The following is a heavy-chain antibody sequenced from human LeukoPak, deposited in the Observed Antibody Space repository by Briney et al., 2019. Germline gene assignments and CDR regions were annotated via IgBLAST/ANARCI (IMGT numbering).Heavy chain of an antibody. CDR2: IYWNDDK. V-gene: IGHV2-5*01. CDR1: GFSLITPGVG. J-gene: IGHJ5*02. Sequence: SGPTLVKPTQTLTLTCTFSGFSLITPGVGVGWIRQPPGKALEWLALIYWNDDKRYSPSLKSRITITKDTSKNQVVLTMTNVDPVDTATYYCAHSPREGNWFDPWGQGTLVTVSS. CDR3: AHSPREGNWFDP. D-gene: IGHD5-24*01.